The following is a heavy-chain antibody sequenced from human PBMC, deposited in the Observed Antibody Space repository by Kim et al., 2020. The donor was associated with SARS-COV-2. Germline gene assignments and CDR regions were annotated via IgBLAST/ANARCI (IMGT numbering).Heavy chain of an antibody. CDR2: IRSKAYGGTT. CDR3: TSHSGSYYNSPYYFDY. Sequence: GGSLRLSCTASGFTFGDYAMSWVRQAPGKGLEWVGFIRSKAYGGTTEYAASVKGRFTISRDDSKSIAYLQMNSLKTEDTAVYYCTSHSGSYYNSPYYFDYWGQGTLVTVSS. J-gene: IGHJ4*02. D-gene: IGHD3-10*01. V-gene: IGHV3-49*04. CDR1: GFTFGDYA.